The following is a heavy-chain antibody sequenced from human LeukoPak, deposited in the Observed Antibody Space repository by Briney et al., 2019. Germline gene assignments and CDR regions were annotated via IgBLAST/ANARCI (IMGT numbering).Heavy chain of an antibody. D-gene: IGHD2/OR15-2a*01. V-gene: IGHV3-11*01. CDR1: GFTFSDYY. CDR3: ARVSSYYCFDY. J-gene: IGHJ4*02. Sequence: GGSLRPSCAASGFTFSDYYMSWIRQAPGKGLEWVSYISSSGSTIYYADSVKGRFTISRDNAKNSLYLQMNSLRAEDTAVYYCARVSSYYCFDYWGQGTLVTVSS. CDR2: ISSSGSTI.